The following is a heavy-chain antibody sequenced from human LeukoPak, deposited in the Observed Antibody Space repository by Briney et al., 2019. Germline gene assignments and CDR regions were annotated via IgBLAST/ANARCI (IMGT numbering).Heavy chain of an antibody. Sequence: GTSVKVTCKASGFTFTSSAVQWVRQARGQRLEWIGWIVVGSGNTNYAQKFQERVTITRDMSTSTAYMELSSLRSEDTAVYYCAADPYDYGDYVLGYWGQGTLVTVSS. J-gene: IGHJ4*02. CDR2: IVVGSGNT. CDR3: AADPYDYGDYVLGY. D-gene: IGHD4-17*01. V-gene: IGHV1-58*01. CDR1: GFTFTSSA.